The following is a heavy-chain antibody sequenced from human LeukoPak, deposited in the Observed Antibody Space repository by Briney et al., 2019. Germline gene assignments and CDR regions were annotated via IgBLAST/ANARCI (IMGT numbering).Heavy chain of an antibody. Sequence: GGSLRLSCAVSIVSVSSNYMSWVRQAPGKGLEWVSVLYSGGSKYYAASVKGRFTISRDDSKYTLYLQMNNLRATDTAVYFCARVGVLTGYHGVDVWRQETMVTVSS. V-gene: IGHV3-53*01. CDR2: LYSGGSK. J-gene: IGHJ3*01. D-gene: IGHD3-9*01. CDR1: IVSVSSNY. CDR3: ARVGVLTGYHGVDV.